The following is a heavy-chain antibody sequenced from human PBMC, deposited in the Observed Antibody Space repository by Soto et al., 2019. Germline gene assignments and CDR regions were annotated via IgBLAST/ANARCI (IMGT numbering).Heavy chain of an antibody. D-gene: IGHD5-12*01. J-gene: IGHJ6*02. V-gene: IGHV4-34*01. CDR1: GGSFSGYY. Sequence: SETLSLTCAVYGGSFSGYYWSWIRQPPGKGLEWIGEINHSGSTNYNPSLKSRVTISVDTSKNQFSLKLSSVTAADTAVYYCARARSGLRFAVYYYYYGMDVWGQGTTVNVS. CDR3: ARARSGLRFAVYYYYYGMDV. CDR2: INHSGST.